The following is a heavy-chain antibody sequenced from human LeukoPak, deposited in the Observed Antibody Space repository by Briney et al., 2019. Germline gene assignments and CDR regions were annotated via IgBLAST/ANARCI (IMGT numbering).Heavy chain of an antibody. D-gene: IGHD1-1*01. J-gene: IGHJ4*02. V-gene: IGHV4-59*08. Sequence: SETLSLTCTVSGGSINSHYWSWIRQPPGKGLEWIGDIYYKGSTNYNPSLKSRVTISVDTSKNHLSLKLTSVLAADTAIYYCVRRDNTCWNYFDYWGQGILVTVSS. CDR3: VRRDNTCWNYFDY. CDR1: GGSINSHY. CDR2: IYYKGST.